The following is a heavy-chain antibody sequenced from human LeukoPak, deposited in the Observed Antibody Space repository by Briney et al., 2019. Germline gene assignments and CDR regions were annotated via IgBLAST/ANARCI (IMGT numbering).Heavy chain of an antibody. D-gene: IGHD6-19*01. CDR2: IYYSGST. V-gene: IGHV4-59*11. Sequence: SETLSLTCTVSGGSIRSHYWSWIRQPPGKGLEWIGHIYYSGSTDYIPSLKSRATISVDTSKNQFSLNLSSVTAADTAVYFCARGGAWSDYWGQGALVTVSS. CDR3: ARGGAWSDY. CDR1: GGSIRSHY. J-gene: IGHJ4*02.